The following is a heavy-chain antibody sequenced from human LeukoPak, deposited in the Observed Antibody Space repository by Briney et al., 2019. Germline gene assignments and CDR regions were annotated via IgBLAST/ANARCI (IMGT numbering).Heavy chain of an antibody. D-gene: IGHD2-2*02. CDR3: ARDKSQFYCSSTSCYTYYFDY. Sequence: GGSLRLSCAASGFTFSSYSMNWVRQAPGRGLEWVSSISSSSSYIYYADSVKGRFTISRDNAKNSLYLQMNSLRAEDTAVYYCARDKSQFYCSSTSCYTYYFDYWGQGTLVTVSS. CDR1: GFTFSSYS. V-gene: IGHV3-21*01. J-gene: IGHJ4*02. CDR2: ISSSSSYI.